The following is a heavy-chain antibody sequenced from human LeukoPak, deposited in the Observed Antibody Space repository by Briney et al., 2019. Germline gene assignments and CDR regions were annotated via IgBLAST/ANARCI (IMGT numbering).Heavy chain of an antibody. CDR1: GGSISSGGYY. Sequence: PSQTLSLTCTVSGGSISSGGYYWSWIRQHPGKGLEWIGYIYYSGSTYYNPSLKSRVTISVDTSKNQFSLKLSSVTAADTAVYYCARGTYSGYEAFDYWGQGTLVTVSS. CDR3: ARGTYSGYEAFDY. D-gene: IGHD5-12*01. CDR2: IYYSGST. J-gene: IGHJ4*02. V-gene: IGHV4-31*03.